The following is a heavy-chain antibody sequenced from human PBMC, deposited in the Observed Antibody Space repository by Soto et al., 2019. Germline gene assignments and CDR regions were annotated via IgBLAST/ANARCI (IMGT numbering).Heavy chain of an antibody. CDR2: ISYDGSNK. J-gene: IGHJ6*02. V-gene: IGHV3-30*18. D-gene: IGHD4-17*01. CDR1: GFTFSSYG. CDR3: AKDGYDYGDYGGLGYYYYGMDV. Sequence: QVQLVESGGGVVQPGRSLRLSCAASGFTFSSYGMHWVRQAPGKGLEWVAVISYDGSNKYYADSVKGRFTISRDNSKNXLYXQXISLRAEDTAVYYCAKDGYDYGDYGGLGYYYYGMDVWGQGTTVTVSS.